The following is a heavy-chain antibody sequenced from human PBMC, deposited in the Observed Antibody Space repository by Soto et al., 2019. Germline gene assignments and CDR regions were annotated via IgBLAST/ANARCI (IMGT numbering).Heavy chain of an antibody. CDR2: INHSGST. V-gene: IGHV4-34*01. Sequence: QVQLQQWGAGLLKPSETLSLTCAVYGVSFSGYYWSWIRQPPGKGLEWIGEINHSGSTNYNPSLKSRVTISVDTSKNQFSLKLSSVTAADTAVYYCARWYGDYELDYWGQGTLVTVSS. J-gene: IGHJ4*02. CDR3: ARWYGDYELDY. CDR1: GVSFSGYY. D-gene: IGHD4-17*01.